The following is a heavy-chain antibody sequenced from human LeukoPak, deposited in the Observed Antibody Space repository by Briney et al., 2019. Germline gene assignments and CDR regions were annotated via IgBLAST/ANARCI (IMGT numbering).Heavy chain of an antibody. CDR1: GFTFSSYW. CDR3: ARCIAARPGAFDI. V-gene: IGHV3-7*01. Sequence: EPGGSLRLSCAASGFTFSSYWMSWVRQAPGKGLEWVANIKQDGSEKYYVDSVKGRFTISRDNAKNSLYLQMNSLRAEGTAVYYCARCIAARPGAFDIWGQGTMVTVSS. J-gene: IGHJ3*02. D-gene: IGHD6-6*01. CDR2: IKQDGSEK.